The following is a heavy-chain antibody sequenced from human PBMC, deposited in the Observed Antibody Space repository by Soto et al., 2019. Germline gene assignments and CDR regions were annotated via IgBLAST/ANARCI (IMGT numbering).Heavy chain of an antibody. V-gene: IGHV4-4*02. CDR1: GGWISSSDW. J-gene: IGHJ6*02. Sequence: QVQLQESGPGLVKPSGTLSLTCVVSGGWISSSDWWTWVRQPPGRGLEWIGEIYHTGNTNYNPSRKSRVTISLDKSKNHFSLNLSSVTAADTAVYYCARQRASSTITPGRYRYFGMDVGGQGTTVTVSS. D-gene: IGHD2-2*01. CDR3: ARQRASSTITPGRYRYFGMDV. CDR2: IYHTGNT.